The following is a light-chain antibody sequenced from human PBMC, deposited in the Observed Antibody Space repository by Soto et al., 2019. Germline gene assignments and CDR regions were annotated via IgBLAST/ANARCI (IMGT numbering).Light chain of an antibody. CDR2: DVS. J-gene: IGLJ2*01. Sequence: QSALTKPASVSGSPGQSITISCTGTSSDVGAYNYVSWYQQHPGKAPKLMIYDVSNRPSGVSNRFSGSKSGNTASLTISGLQAEDEADYYCTSFTSASTQVFGGGTKVTVL. V-gene: IGLV2-14*01. CDR3: TSFTSASTQV. CDR1: SSDVGAYNY.